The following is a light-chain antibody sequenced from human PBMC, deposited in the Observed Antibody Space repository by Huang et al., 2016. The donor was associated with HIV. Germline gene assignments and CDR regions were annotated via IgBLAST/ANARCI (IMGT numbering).Light chain of an antibody. CDR1: QSVSSN. CDR2: GAC. Sequence: EILMTQSPATLSVSPGERATLACRASQSVSSNLAWYQQKPGRAPRLLIHGACTRATGIPVRFSGSGSGTEFTLTINSLQSEDFAVYFCQQYNIWPWTFGQGTKVEIK. J-gene: IGKJ1*01. CDR3: QQYNIWPWT. V-gene: IGKV3-15*01.